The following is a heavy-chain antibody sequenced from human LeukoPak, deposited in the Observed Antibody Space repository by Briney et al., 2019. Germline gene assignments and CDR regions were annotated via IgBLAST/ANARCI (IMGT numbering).Heavy chain of an antibody. CDR2: ISYDGSNK. V-gene: IGHV3-30*18. J-gene: IGHJ4*02. CDR3: AKGLASGGTCYSSLHY. Sequence: GGSLRLSCAASGFTFSSYGMHWVRQAPGKGLEWVAVISYDGSNKYYADSVKGLFTISRDNSRSTLYLQMNSLRAEDTAVYYCAKGLASGGTCYSSLHYWGQGTLVTVSS. D-gene: IGHD2-15*01. CDR1: GFTFSSYG.